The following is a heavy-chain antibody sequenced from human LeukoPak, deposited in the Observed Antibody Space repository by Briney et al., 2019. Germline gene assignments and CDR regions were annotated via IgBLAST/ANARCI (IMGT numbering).Heavy chain of an antibody. J-gene: IGHJ4*02. D-gene: IGHD3-3*01. CDR1: GGSFSGYY. Sequence: PSETLSLTCAVYGGSFSGYYWSWIRHPPGKGLEWIGEINHSGSTNYNPSLKSRVTISVDTSKNQFSLKLSSVTAADTAVYYCARVRRSIAIFGVVIPHPYYFDYWGQGTLVTVSS. CDR3: ARVRRSIAIFGVVIPHPYYFDY. V-gene: IGHV4-34*01. CDR2: INHSGST.